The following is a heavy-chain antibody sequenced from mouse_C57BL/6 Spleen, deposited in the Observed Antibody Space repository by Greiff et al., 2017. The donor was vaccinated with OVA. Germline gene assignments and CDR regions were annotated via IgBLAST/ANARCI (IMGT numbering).Heavy chain of an antibody. V-gene: IGHV1-9*01. CDR2: ILPGSGST. CDR3: ARRVITTVVAPYAMDY. Sequence: LQESGAELMKPGASVKLSCKATGYTFTGYWIEWVKQRPGHGLEWIGEILPGSGSTNYNEKFKGKATFTADTSSNTAYMQLSSLTTEDSAIYYCARRVITTVVAPYAMDYWGQGTSVTVSS. CDR1: GYTFTGYW. J-gene: IGHJ4*01. D-gene: IGHD1-1*01.